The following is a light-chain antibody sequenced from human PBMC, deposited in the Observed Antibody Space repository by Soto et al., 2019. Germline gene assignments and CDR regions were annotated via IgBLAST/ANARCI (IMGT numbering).Light chain of an antibody. CDR1: SSDVGAYND. Sequence: QSALTQPASVSGSPGQSITISCTGTSSDVGAYNDVSWYQQHPGKAPKLMIYDVTNRPSGVSSRFSGSKSGNTASLTISGLQAEDEADYYCSSYTRSTTLVVFGGGTKVTVL. V-gene: IGLV2-14*01. J-gene: IGLJ2*01. CDR3: SSYTRSTTLVV. CDR2: DVT.